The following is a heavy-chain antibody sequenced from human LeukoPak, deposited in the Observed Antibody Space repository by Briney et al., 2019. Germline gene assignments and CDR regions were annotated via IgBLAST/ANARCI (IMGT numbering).Heavy chain of an antibody. V-gene: IGHV4-59*12. J-gene: IGHJ4*02. CDR3: AGDGGYFDY. CDR2: IYYSGST. CDR1: GGSISSYY. Sequence: SETLSLTCTVSGGSISSYYWSWIRQPPGKGLEWIGYIYYSGSTNYNPSLKSRVTISVDTSKNQFSLKLSSGTAADTAVYYCAGDGGYFDYWGQGTLVTVSS.